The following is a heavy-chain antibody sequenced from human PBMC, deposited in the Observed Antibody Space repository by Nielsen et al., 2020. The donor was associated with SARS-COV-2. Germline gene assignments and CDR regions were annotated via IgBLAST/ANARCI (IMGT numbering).Heavy chain of an antibody. Sequence: GGSLRLSCAASGFIFSSYGMHWVRQAPGKGLEWVAVISYDGSNKYYADSVKGRFTISRDNSKNTLYLQMNSLRAEDTAVYYCAKDLGYDSSGFDYWGQGTLVTVSS. J-gene: IGHJ4*02. CDR2: ISYDGSNK. V-gene: IGHV3-30*18. CDR3: AKDLGYDSSGFDY. CDR1: GFIFSSYG. D-gene: IGHD3-22*01.